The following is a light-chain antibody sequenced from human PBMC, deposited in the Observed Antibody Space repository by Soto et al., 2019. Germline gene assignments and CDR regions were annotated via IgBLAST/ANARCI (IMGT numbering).Light chain of an antibody. V-gene: IGKV2-28*01. CDR3: MQALQSLT. J-gene: IGKJ5*01. CDR2: FGS. Sequence: EIVMTQSPLXLXVXXGXXXSXXCXXSQSLLYNNTYNYLDWYVQKPGQSPQLLIYFGSNRAPGVPDRFSGNGSGTDFTLKINRVEAEDVGTYYCMQALQSLTFGQGTRLEIK. CDR1: QSLLYNNTYNY.